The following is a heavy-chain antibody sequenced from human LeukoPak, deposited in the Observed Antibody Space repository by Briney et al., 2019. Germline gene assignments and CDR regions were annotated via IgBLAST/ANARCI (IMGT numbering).Heavy chain of an antibody. J-gene: IGHJ4*02. CDR2: IFYTGSP. CDR1: GGSISSYY. V-gene: IGHV4-59*08. D-gene: IGHD3-10*01. Sequence: PSETLSLTCIVSGGSISSYYWSWIRQPPGKGLEWIGYIFYTGSPNYNPSLKSRVTLSLDTSKNQSSLNLSSVTAADTAVYYCARHSGGSGSSTYAQYFDYWGQGTQVTVSS. CDR3: ARHSGGSGSSTYAQYFDY.